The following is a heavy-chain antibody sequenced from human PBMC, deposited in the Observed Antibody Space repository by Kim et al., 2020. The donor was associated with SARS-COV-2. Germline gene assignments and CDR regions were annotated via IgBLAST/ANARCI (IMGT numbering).Heavy chain of an antibody. CDR3: ARGRAGVVPASILGIEPHYLYLNRDV. D-gene: IGHD2-2*02. CDR1: GGSFSGHY. CDR2: IHPSGST. J-gene: IGHJ6*03. Sequence: SETLSLTCAVYGGSFSGHYWSWIRQPPGKGLEWIGGIHPSGSTNYNPSLKSRVTISVDTSKNQFSLKLSSVTAADPGFYYCARGRAGVVPASILGIEPHYLYLNRDVGDKGTTVTVPS. V-gene: IGHV4-34*01.